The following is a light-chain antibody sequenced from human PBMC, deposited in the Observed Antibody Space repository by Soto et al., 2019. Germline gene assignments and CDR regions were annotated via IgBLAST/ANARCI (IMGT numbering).Light chain of an antibody. CDR2: TAS. CDR1: QSISRD. J-gene: IGKJ1*01. Sequence: DIQMTQSPSSLSASVGDRVTITCRASQSISRDLNWYQQKPGKAPKLLIYTASSLQSGVPSRFSGSGSGTDFTLTISSLQPEDFATYYCQQSYSNPRTFGQGTKVDIK. CDR3: QQSYSNPRT. V-gene: IGKV1-39*01.